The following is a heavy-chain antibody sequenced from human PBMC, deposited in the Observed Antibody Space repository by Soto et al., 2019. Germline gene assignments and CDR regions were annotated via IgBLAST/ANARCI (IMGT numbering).Heavy chain of an antibody. V-gene: IGHV3-23*01. CDR1: GFTFRGYA. CDR3: AKDPNGDYVGAFHI. Sequence: EVQLLESGGGLVQPGGSLRLSCAASGFTFRGYAMSWVRQAPGKGPEWVSSISAAGGSTYYADSVKGRFTISRDNSRATVFLQMNSLRAEDTALYYCAKDPNGDYVGAFHIWGQGTVVTVSS. J-gene: IGHJ3*02. CDR2: ISAAGGST. D-gene: IGHD4-17*01.